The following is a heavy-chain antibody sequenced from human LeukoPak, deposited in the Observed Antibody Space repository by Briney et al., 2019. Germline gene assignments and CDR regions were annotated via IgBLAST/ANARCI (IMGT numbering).Heavy chain of an antibody. V-gene: IGHV3-74*01. Sequence: PGGSLRLSCAASGFTVSNFWMHWVRQAPGQGLVWVSRINSDGTSTNYAGSVKGRLTISRDNTKNTLYLQMNSLTVEDTAVYYCARETWSRGGDAFDIWGRGTMVTVSS. D-gene: IGHD3-10*01. J-gene: IGHJ3*02. CDR2: INSDGTST. CDR3: ARETWSRGGDAFDI. CDR1: GFTVSNFW.